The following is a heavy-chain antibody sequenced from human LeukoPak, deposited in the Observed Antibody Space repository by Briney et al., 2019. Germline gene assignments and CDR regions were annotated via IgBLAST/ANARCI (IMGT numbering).Heavy chain of an antibody. CDR2: INTNTGNP. Sequence: ASMKVSCKASGYTFTSYAMNWVRQAPGQGLEWMGWINTNTGNPTYAQGFTGRFVFSLDTSVSTAYLQISSLKAEDTAVYYCAIVNWNPRTHDAFDIWGQGTMVTVSS. CDR1: GYTFTSYA. D-gene: IGHD1-1*01. V-gene: IGHV7-4-1*02. J-gene: IGHJ3*02. CDR3: AIVNWNPRTHDAFDI.